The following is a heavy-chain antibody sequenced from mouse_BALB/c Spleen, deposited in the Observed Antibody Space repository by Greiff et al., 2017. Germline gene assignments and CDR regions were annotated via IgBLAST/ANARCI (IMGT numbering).Heavy chain of an antibody. D-gene: IGHD2-12*01. CDR1: GYTFTDYA. CDR3: ASPIYDSYAMDY. CDR2: ISTYYGDA. V-gene: IGHV1S137*01. Sequence: VQLQQSGAELVRPGVSVKISCKGSGYTFTDYAMHWVKQSHAKSLEWIGVISTYYGDASYNQKFKGKATMTVDKSSSTAYMELARLTSEDSAIYYCASPIYDSYAMDYWGQGTSVTVSS. J-gene: IGHJ4*01.